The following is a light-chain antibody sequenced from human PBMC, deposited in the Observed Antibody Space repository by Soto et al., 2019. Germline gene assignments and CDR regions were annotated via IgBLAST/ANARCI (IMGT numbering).Light chain of an antibody. Sequence: MQMTLSSSTLSASVGHRVTITCRASQCISSWLAWYQQKPGKAPKLLIYKASSLESGVPSRFSGTGSGTEFTLTISSLKPDDFATYYCQQYNSYWTFGQGTKVDIK. CDR2: KAS. J-gene: IGKJ1*01. CDR3: QQYNSYWT. V-gene: IGKV1-5*03. CDR1: QCISSW.